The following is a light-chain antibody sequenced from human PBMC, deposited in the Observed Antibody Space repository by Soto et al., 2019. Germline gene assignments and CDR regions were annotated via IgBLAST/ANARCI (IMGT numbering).Light chain of an antibody. Sequence: DIQMTQSRASLSASIGDRVTITCRASQDINIYLAWYQQQPGRVPKLLIYGASILQSGVPSRFSGSGSGTDFTLTISSLQPEDVATYYCQKYGSVPRTFGQGTRVEIK. CDR2: GAS. V-gene: IGKV1-27*01. CDR1: QDINIY. J-gene: IGKJ1*01. CDR3: QKYGSVPRT.